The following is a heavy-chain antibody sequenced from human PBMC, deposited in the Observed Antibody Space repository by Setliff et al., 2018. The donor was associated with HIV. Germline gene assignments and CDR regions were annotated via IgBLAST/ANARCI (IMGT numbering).Heavy chain of an antibody. V-gene: IGHV1-69*04. CDR1: GGTSSTHA. J-gene: IGHJ3*02. CDR3: TGPRGDEAFDI. D-gene: IGHD3-10*01. Sequence: SVKVSCKASGGTSSTHAMNWVRQAPGQGLEWMGKIISILDITNYAQKLQGRVSITADESTSTFYMELSDLTSADTAVYYCTGPRGDEAFDIWGQGTKVTVSS. CDR2: IISILDIT.